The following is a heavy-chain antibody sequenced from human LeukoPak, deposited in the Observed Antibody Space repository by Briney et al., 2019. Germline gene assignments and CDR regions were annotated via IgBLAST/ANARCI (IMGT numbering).Heavy chain of an antibody. V-gene: IGHV3-7*01. CDR2: IRQDGSEK. J-gene: IGHJ4*02. CDR1: GFSFSASW. D-gene: IGHD6-6*01. Sequence: GGSLRLSCATSGFSFSASWMSWVRLAPGKGLGWVAIIRQDGSEKSYVDSVKGRFTISRDNAQNSLYLQMNSQRAEDTGVYYCARYSSSSRSDWGQGTLVTVSS. CDR3: ARYSSSSRSD.